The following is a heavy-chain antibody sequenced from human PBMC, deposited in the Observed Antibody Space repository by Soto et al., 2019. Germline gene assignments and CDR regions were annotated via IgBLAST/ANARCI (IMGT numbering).Heavy chain of an antibody. V-gene: IGHV1-18*01. Sequence: ASVKVSCKASGYTFTSYGIRWVRQAPGQRLEWMGWISAYNGNTNYAQKLQGRVTMTTDTSTSTAYMELRSLRSDDTAVYYCARASTLSYDFWSGYYAYWGQGTLLTVSS. D-gene: IGHD3-3*01. CDR2: ISAYNGNT. CDR3: ARASTLSYDFWSGYYAY. J-gene: IGHJ4*02. CDR1: GYTFTSYG.